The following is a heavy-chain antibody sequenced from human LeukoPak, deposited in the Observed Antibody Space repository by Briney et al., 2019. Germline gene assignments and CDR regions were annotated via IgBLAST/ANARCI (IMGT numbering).Heavy chain of an antibody. CDR1: GFTLSIHW. J-gene: IGHJ5*02. D-gene: IGHD2-15*01. V-gene: IGHV3-74*01. CDR2: INSDGSTT. Sequence: GGSLRLSCAASGFTLSIHWMHWVRQAPGNGLVWVSRINSDGSTTNYADSVKGRFTISTDNDENTLYLKMNSLRVEDTAVYYCTRRVSATRWFDPWGKGTLVTVSS. CDR3: TRRVSATRWFDP.